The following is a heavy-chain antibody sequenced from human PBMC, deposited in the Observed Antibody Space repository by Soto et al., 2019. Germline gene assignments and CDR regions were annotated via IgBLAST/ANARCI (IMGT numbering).Heavy chain of an antibody. J-gene: IGHJ6*02. CDR3: ATGADSYGRGYHSHGLDV. D-gene: IGHD5-18*01. Sequence: QVQLQESGPGLVKPSQTLSLTCTVSGGSISSGGYYWSWIRQHPGKGLEWIGYIYYSGSTYYNPSLMSRATIAADASTTQFSRKRSSVAAADTAVYYCATGADSYGRGYHSHGLDVWGRGTTVTVSS. CDR1: GGSISSGGYY. V-gene: IGHV4-31*03. CDR2: IYYSGST.